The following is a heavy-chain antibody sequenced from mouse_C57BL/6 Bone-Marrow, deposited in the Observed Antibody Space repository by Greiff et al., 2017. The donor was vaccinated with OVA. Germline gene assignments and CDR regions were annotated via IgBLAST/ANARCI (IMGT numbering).Heavy chain of an antibody. J-gene: IGHJ4*01. CDR1: GFTFSDYY. V-gene: IGHV5-16*01. Sequence: EVMLVESEGGLVQPGSSMKLSCTASGFTFSDYYMAWVRQVPERGLEWVANINYDGSSTYYLDSLKSRFIISRDNAKNILYLQMSSLKSEDTATYYCAREGYDYDVRGYAMDYWGQGTSVTVSS. CDR2: INYDGSST. D-gene: IGHD2-4*01. CDR3: AREGYDYDVRGYAMDY.